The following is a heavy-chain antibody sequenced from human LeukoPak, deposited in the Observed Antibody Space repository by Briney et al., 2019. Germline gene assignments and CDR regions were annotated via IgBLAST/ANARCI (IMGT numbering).Heavy chain of an antibody. J-gene: IGHJ4*02. CDR2: IYTSGST. V-gene: IGHV4-4*07. CDR1: GGSITSYY. D-gene: IGHD2-15*01. Sequence: KPSETLSLTCTVSGGSITSYYWSWIRQPAGKGLEWIGRIYTSGSTNYNPPLESRVTMSRDTSKNQFSLKLSSVTAADTAVYYCARDLVGVGYFDYWGQGTLVTVSS. CDR3: ARDLVGVGYFDY.